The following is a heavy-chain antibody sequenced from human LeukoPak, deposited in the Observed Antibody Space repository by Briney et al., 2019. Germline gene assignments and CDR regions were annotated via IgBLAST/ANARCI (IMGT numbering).Heavy chain of an antibody. V-gene: IGHV3-23*01. J-gene: IGHJ4*02. CDR3: ANGWSPDY. Sequence: GGSLRLSCAASGFNFGTYAMTWVRQAPGKGLEWVSAISGSGGSTYYADSVKGRFTISRDNSKNTLYLQMNSLRAEDTAVYHCANGWSPDYWGRGTLVTVSS. CDR2: ISGSGGST. CDR1: GFNFGTYA. D-gene: IGHD2-15*01.